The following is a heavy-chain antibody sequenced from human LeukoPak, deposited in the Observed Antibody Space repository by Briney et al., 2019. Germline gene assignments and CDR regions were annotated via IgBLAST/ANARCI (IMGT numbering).Heavy chain of an antibody. D-gene: IGHD1-1*01. V-gene: IGHV4-59*01. Sequence: SETLSLTCTVSGGSISSDYWSWIRQPPGKGLEWIGYIYYSGSTNYNPSLQSRVTISVDTSKNQFSLKLSSVTAADTAVYYCARDGSLPTGTXRGDFDYWGQGTLVTVSS. CDR1: GGSISSDY. CDR2: IYYSGST. CDR3: ARDGSLPTGTXRGDFDY. J-gene: IGHJ4*02.